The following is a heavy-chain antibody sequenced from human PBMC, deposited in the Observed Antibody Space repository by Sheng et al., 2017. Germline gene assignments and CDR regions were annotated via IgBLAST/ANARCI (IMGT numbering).Heavy chain of an antibody. D-gene: IGHD4-17*01. CDR3: TTVTVIDVHRDY. Sequence: EVQLVESGGGLVKPGGSLRLSCAASGFTFSNVWMNWVRQAPGKGLEWVGRIKSKSEGDTTDYGAPVKGRFTISRDDSKNTLYLQMNSLKTEDTALYYCTTVTVIDVHRDYWGQGTLVTVSS. CDR2: IKSKSEGDTT. J-gene: IGHJ4*02. CDR1: GFTFSNVW. V-gene: IGHV3-15*01.